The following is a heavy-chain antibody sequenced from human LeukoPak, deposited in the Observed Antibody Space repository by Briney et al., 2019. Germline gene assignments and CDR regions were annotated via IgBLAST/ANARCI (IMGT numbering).Heavy chain of an antibody. CDR1: GYTFTSYG. Sequence: GASVKVSCKASGYTFTSYGISWVRQAPGQGLEWMGWISPYSGNTNYAQSLQGKVTVTSDTSTSTAYMELGSLTSDDTAVYYCARTNYLSGSYHIYWGQGTLVTVSS. V-gene: IGHV1-18*01. CDR2: ISPYSGNT. CDR3: ARTNYLSGSYHIY. J-gene: IGHJ4*02. D-gene: IGHD3-10*01.